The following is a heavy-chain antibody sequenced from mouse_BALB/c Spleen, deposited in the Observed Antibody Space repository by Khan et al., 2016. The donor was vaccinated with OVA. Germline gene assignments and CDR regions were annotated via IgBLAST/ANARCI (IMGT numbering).Heavy chain of an antibody. Sequence: EVELVESGGDLVKPGGSLKLSCAASGFTFSSYSMSWVRQTPDERLEWVTTISSAGDFTYYPDSVKGRFTISRDNAKNTLYLQMSSLKSEDTAMYYCASYLTGSFAYWGQGTLVTVSA. CDR2: ISSAGDFT. CDR3: ASYLTGSFAY. CDR1: GFTFSSYS. V-gene: IGHV5-6*01. J-gene: IGHJ3*01. D-gene: IGHD4-1*01.